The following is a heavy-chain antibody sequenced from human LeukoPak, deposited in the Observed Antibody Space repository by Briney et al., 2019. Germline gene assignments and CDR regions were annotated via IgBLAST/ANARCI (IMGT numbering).Heavy chain of an antibody. D-gene: IGHD4-23*01. J-gene: IGHJ6*02. CDR1: GFTFSSYG. CDR3: ARDRAVGKYYYYYGMDV. Sequence: PGGSLRLSCAASGFTFSSYGMHWVRQAPGKGLEWVAVISYDGSNKYYADSVKGRFTISRDNSRNTLYLQMNSLRAEDTAVYYCARDRAVGKYYYYYGMDVWGQGTTVTVSS. CDR2: ISYDGSNK. V-gene: IGHV3-30*03.